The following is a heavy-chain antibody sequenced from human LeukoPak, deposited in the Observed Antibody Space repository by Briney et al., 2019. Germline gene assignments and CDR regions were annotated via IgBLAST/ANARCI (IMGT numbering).Heavy chain of an antibody. V-gene: IGHV4-34*01. D-gene: IGHD2-21*02. Sequence: SETLSLTCSVYGGSFSDYFWSWIRQSPGKGLEWIGEIGDGGNTNYNPSLMSRVIVSMEKSKKQFSLVMRSVAAADTAVYYCARFSRITWGDWGDAFDIWGQGTTVIVSS. CDR2: IGDGGNT. CDR3: ARFSRITWGDWGDAFDI. CDR1: GGSFSDYF. J-gene: IGHJ3*02.